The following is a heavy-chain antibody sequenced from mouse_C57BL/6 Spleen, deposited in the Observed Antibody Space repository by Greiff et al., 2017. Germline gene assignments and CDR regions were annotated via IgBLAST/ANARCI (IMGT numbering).Heavy chain of an antibody. CDR1: GFTFSSYA. J-gene: IGHJ4*01. Sequence: EVKLMASWGGLVKPGGSLKLSCAASGFTFSSYAMSWVRQTPEKRLAWVATISDGGSSTYYPDNVKGRFTISRDNAKNNLYLQMSHLKSENTAMYYCARDLGVYPLYYAMDYWGQGTSVTVSS. CDR3: ARDLGVYPLYYAMDY. V-gene: IGHV5-4*01. D-gene: IGHD3-1*01. CDR2: ISDGGSST.